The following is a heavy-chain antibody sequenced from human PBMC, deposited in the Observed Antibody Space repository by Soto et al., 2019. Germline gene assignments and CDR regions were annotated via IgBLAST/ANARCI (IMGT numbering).Heavy chain of an antibody. CDR3: ARTLGDFWSGPSYYMDV. J-gene: IGHJ6*03. V-gene: IGHV4-39*01. CDR2: IYYSGST. CDR1: GGSISSSSYY. Sequence: SETLSLTCTVSGGSISSSSYYWGWIRQPPGKGLEWIGSIYYSGSTYYNPSLKSRVTISVDTSKNQFSLKLSSVTAADTAVYYCARTLGDFWSGPSYYMDVWGKGTTVTVSS. D-gene: IGHD3-3*01.